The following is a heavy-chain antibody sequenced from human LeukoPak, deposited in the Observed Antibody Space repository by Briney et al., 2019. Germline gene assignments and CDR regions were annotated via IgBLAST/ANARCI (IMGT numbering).Heavy chain of an antibody. D-gene: IGHD3-22*01. CDR2: ISAYNGNT. CDR1: GYTFTSYG. V-gene: IGHV1-18*01. J-gene: IGHJ4*02. CDR3: ARDNYYDSSGYPYYFDY. Sequence: ASVKVSCKASGYTFTSYGISWVRQAPGQGLEWMGWISAYNGNTNYAQKLQGRVTMTTDTSTSTAYMELRSLRSDDTAVYYCARDNYYDSSGYPYYFDYWGQGTLVTVS.